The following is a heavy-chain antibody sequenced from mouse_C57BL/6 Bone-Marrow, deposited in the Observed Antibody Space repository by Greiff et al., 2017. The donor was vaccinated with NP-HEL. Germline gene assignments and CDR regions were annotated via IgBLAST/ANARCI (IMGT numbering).Heavy chain of an antibody. CDR3: ARRDYDDIDY. D-gene: IGHD2-4*01. J-gene: IGHJ2*01. CDR1: GYSFTGYY. CDR2: INPSTGGT. Sequence: VQLQQSGPELVKPGASVKISCKASGYSFTGYYMNWVKQSPEKSLEWIGEINPSTGGTTYNKKFKAKATLTVDKSSSTAYMQLKSLTSEDSAVYYCARRDYDDIDYWGQGTTLTVSS. V-gene: IGHV1-42*01.